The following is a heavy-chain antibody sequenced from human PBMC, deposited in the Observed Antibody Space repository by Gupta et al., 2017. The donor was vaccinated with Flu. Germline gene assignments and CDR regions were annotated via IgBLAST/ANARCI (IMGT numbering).Heavy chain of an antibody. J-gene: IGHJ6*02. V-gene: IGHV3-21*01. CDR2: ISSSSSYT. CDR1: GFTFSSYS. D-gene: IGHD3-22*01. CDR3: ARDRGDDSSGYGYYYYGMDV. Sequence: EVQLVESGGGLVKPGGSLRLSCAASGFTFSSYSMNWVRQAPGKGLEWVSSISSSSSYTYYADSVKGRFTISRDNAKNSLYLQMNSLRAEETAVYYCARDRGDDSSGYGYYYYGMDVWGQGTTVTVSS.